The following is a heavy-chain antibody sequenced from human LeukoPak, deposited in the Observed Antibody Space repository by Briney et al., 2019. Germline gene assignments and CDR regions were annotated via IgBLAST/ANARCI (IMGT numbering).Heavy chain of an antibody. CDR1: GYTFTSYD. J-gene: IGHJ4*02. CDR2: MNPNSGNT. Sequence: ASVKVSCKASGYTFTSYDINWVRQATGQGLEWMGWMNPNSGNTGYAQKFQGRVTMTRDMSTSTAYMELRSLRSDDTAVYYCARARVIENFDYWGQGTLVTVSS. CDR3: ARARVIENFDY. V-gene: IGHV1-8*01.